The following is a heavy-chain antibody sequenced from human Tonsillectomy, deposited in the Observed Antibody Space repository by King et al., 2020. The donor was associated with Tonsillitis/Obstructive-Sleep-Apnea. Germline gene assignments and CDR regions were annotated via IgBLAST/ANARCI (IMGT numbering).Heavy chain of an antibody. J-gene: IGHJ4*02. V-gene: IGHV1-46*04. D-gene: IGHD1-26*01. Sequence: VQLVESGAEVKKPGASVRVSCKASGYTFTTYYMQWVRQAPGQGLEWMGIINPSDGTTSYAQKLQGRVTMTRDTSTSTVYMGMSSLTYEDTAMYYCGRWDCLRVVCCGGGDYWGQGTLVTVSS. CDR1: GYTFTTYY. CDR3: GRWDCLRVVCCGGGDY. CDR2: INPSDGTT.